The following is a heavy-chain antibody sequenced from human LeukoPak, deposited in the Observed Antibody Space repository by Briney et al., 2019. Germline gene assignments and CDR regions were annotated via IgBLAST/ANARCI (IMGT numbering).Heavy chain of an antibody. CDR1: GGSISSGGYY. D-gene: IGHD2-8*02. CDR2: IYYSGST. CDR3: TTGTYYYYGMDV. V-gene: IGHV4-31*03. J-gene: IGHJ6*02. Sequence: PSETLSLTCTVSGGSISSGGYYWSWIRQHPGKGLEWIGYIYYSGSTHYNPSLKSRVTISVDTSRNQFSLKLSSVTAADTAVYYCTTGTYYYYGMDVWGQGTTVTVSS.